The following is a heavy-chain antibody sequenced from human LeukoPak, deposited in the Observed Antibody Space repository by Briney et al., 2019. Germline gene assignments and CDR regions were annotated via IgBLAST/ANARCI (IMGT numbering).Heavy chain of an antibody. D-gene: IGHD1-7*01. CDR3: ATGNTAVPRD. Sequence: ASVTLCFTASAYTFTVYYIHWVRQAPGQGLEWMGWINPNSGDTDYAQKFQGRVTMTRDTSISTAYMELSRLRSDDTAVYYCATGNTAVPRDWGQGTLVTVSS. CDR2: INPNSGDT. CDR1: AYTFTVYY. V-gene: IGHV1-2*02. J-gene: IGHJ4*02.